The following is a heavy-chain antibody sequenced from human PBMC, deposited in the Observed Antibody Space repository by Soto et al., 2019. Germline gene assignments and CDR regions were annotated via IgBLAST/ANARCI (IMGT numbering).Heavy chain of an antibody. CDR1: GNSVSGNRDA. CDR2: TYYRSRWYN. Sequence: PSQTRSLTCAISGNSVSGNRDAWDWIRGCRSRGLGCLGRTYYRSRWYNDYAVSVKSRITVTPDTSKNKFSLHLKYVTPEDTAVYYCEREFPYYVSSDSYPDYCGQGALV. V-gene: IGHV6-1*01. CDR3: EREFPYYVSSDSYPDY. D-gene: IGHD3-16*01. J-gene: IGHJ4*02.